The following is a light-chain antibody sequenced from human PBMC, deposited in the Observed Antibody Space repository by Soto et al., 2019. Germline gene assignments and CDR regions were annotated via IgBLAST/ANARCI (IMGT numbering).Light chain of an antibody. J-gene: IGKJ2*01. CDR3: QQYHSVPYT. V-gene: IGKV4-1*01. CDR1: QSVLYSSDNENH. Sequence: DIVMTQSPDSLAVSLGERATINCKSSQSVLYSSDNENHLAWYQHKPGQPPKLLIYRASTRESGVPDRFSGSGSGTDFTLTISRLQAEDVAVYYCQQYHSVPYTFGQGTKLEI. CDR2: RAS.